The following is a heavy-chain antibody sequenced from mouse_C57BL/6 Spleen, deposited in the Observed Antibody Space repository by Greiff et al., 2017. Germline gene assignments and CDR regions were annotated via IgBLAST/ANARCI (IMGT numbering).Heavy chain of an antibody. Sequence: EVQLQESGPGLAKPSQTLSLTCSATGYSITSDYWNWIRKFPGHNLEYIGYISYSGSTYYNPSLNSRISITRDTSRKQYYLQLNSVTTEDTATYYCARLSVYWYFDVWGTGTTVTVSA. CDR2: ISYSGST. CDR1: GYSITSDY. CDR3: ARLSVYWYFDV. J-gene: IGHJ1*03. V-gene: IGHV3-8*01.